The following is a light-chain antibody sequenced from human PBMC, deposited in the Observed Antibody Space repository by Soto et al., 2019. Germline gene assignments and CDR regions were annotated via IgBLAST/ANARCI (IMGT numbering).Light chain of an antibody. Sequence: VVTQSPATLSVFPGETATLSCRASQSVSSDLAWYQQRPCQAPRLLIYGAATRATGIPARFRGSGPGTESSLTPSSLQSEDFATYDWQQFNTWHPKMAFVRGTKVETK. CDR1: QSVSSD. J-gene: IGKJ1*01. V-gene: IGKV3-15*01. CDR2: GAA. CDR3: QQFNTWHPKMA.